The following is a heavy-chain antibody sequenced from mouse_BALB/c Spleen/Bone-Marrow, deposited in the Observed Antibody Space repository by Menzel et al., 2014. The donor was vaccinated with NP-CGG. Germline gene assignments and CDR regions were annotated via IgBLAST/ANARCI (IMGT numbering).Heavy chain of an antibody. J-gene: IGHJ2*01. CDR3: ARDGSSYEGNYFDY. CDR2: INSNGGST. D-gene: IGHD1-1*01. Sequence: EVKLMESGGGLVQPGGSLKLSCAASGFTFSSYGMSWVRQTPDKRLELVATINSNGGSTYYPDSVKGRFTISRDNAKNTLYLQMSSLKSEDTAMYHCARDGSSYEGNYFDYWGQGTTLTVSS. V-gene: IGHV5-6-3*01. CDR1: GFTFSSYG.